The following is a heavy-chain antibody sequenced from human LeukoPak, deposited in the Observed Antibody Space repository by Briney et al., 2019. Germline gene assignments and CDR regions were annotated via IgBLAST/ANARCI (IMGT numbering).Heavy chain of an antibody. V-gene: IGHV4-59*01. CDR2: IYYSGSS. J-gene: IGHJ3*02. Sequence: PSETLSLTCTVSGGSISSYYWTRIRQPPGKGLEWIGYIYYSGSSNYNPSLKSRVTISVDTSKNQFSLKLSSVTAADTAVYYCAGHFLFAFDIWGQGTMVTVSS. CDR1: GGSISSYY. D-gene: IGHD3-3*02. CDR3: AGHFLFAFDI.